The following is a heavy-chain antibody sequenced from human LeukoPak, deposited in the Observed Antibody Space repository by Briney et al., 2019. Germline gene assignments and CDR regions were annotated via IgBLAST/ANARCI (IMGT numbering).Heavy chain of an antibody. J-gene: IGHJ4*02. Sequence: PSETLSLTCTVSGGSISSDYWSWIRQPPGEGLEWIGYIYHSGSTNYKSSLKSRVTISVDTSKNQFSLKLSSVTAADTAVYYCARGRWFGNYYFDYWGQGTLVTVSS. CDR2: IYHSGST. V-gene: IGHV4-59*01. CDR1: GGSISSDY. D-gene: IGHD3-10*01. CDR3: ARGRWFGNYYFDY.